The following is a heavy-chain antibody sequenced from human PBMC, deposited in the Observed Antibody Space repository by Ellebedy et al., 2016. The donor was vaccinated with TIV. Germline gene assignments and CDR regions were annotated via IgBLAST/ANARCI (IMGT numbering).Heavy chain of an antibody. CDR2: FLDSGST. Sequence: MPSETLSLTCTVSGGSIRGFYWSRIRQPPGQGLEWIAYFLDSGSTNYNPSLKSRVAVSVDTSKNQISLRLTSVTAADTAVYYCVKHWQYWGPGTLVTVSA. J-gene: IGHJ4*02. CDR3: VKHWQY. CDR1: GGSIRGFY. V-gene: IGHV4-59*08.